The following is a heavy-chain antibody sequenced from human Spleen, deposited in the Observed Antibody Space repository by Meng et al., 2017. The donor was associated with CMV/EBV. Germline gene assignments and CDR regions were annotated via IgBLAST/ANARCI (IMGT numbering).Heavy chain of an antibody. Sequence: GESLKISCAASGFHVSSNYMTWVRQAPGKGLEWVSVIYRSGSTYYADSVKGRFTISRDDSENTLYLQLDSLRAEDTAIYYCARGHGNWGQGTLVTVSS. CDR3: ARGHGN. CDR2: IYRSGST. CDR1: GFHVSSNY. J-gene: IGHJ4*02. V-gene: IGHV3-53*01.